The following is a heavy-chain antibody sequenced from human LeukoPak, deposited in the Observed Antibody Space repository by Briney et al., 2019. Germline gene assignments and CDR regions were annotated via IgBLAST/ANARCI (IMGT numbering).Heavy chain of an antibody. Sequence: GGSLRLSCIASGFTFSNYWMSWVRQAPGHGLEWVANIKQDGSEKYYMDSVKGRFSISRDNAKNSLNLQMNNLRAEDTAVYCATTQTFDYWGQGTLVTVSS. D-gene: IGHD2-15*01. V-gene: IGHV3-7*03. CDR2: IKQDGSEK. CDR1: GFTFSNYW. J-gene: IGHJ4*02. CDR3: ATTQTFDY.